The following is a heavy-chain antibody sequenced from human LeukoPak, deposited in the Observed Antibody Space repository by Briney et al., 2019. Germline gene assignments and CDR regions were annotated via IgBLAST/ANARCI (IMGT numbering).Heavy chain of an antibody. D-gene: IGHD4-17*01. CDR3: AKASYGYDYYGMDV. Sequence: GGSLRLSCAASGFTVSSNYMSWVRQAPGKGLEWVSVIYSGGSTYYADSVKGRFTISRDNSKNTLYLQMNSLRAEDTAVYYCAKASYGYDYYGMDVWGQGTTVTVSS. CDR2: IYSGGST. J-gene: IGHJ6*02. CDR1: GFTVSSNY. V-gene: IGHV3-66*01.